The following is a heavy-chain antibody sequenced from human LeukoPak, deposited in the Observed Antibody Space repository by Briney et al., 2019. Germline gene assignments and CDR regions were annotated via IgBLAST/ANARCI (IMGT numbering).Heavy chain of an antibody. Sequence: GGSLRLSCAASGFTFSSAWMNWVRQPPGKGLEWVAIIWHDGEKIFYADSVRGRFAISKDTSKNTLYLQMNSLRVDDTAIYYCSRPRYSGSYYPFDSWGQGTLVTVSS. V-gene: IGHV3-33*08. J-gene: IGHJ4*02. CDR2: IWHDGEKI. CDR3: SRPRYSGSYYPFDS. CDR1: GFTFSSAW. D-gene: IGHD1-26*01.